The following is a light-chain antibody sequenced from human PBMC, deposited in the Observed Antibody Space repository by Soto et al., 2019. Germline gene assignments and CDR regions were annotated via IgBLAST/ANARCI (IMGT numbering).Light chain of an antibody. CDR2: VAS. J-gene: IGKJ4*01. CDR3: QQYNVWPLT. Sequence: SPATLSGSPGEKATPSGGASRVVSINLAWYQQKPGQIPKLLIYVASTRATGIPARFSGSGSGTEFTLTISSLQSEDFAVYYCQQYNVWPLTFGGGTKVEFK. V-gene: IGKV3-15*01. CDR1: RVVSIN.